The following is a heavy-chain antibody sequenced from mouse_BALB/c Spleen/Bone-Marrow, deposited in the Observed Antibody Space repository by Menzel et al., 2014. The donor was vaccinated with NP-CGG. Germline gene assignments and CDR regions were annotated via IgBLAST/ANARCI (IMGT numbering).Heavy chain of an antibody. CDR1: GFTFSDLY. J-gene: IGHJ3*01. V-gene: IGHV7-1*02. CDR3: ARDVGYGNYFVY. Sequence: VQLQQSGGGLVQPGGSLRLSCATSGFTFSDLYMEWVRQPPGKRLEWIAASRNKAEDHTTEYSASVKGRFIVSRDTSQSILYLQMNALRAEDTAIYYCARDVGYGNYFVYWGQGTLVTVSA. CDR2: SRNKAEDHTT. D-gene: IGHD2-10*02.